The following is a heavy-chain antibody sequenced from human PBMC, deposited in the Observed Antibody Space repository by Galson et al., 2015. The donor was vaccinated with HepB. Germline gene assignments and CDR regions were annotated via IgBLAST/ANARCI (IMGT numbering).Heavy chain of an antibody. CDR1: GFTFSTYW. Sequence: SLRLSCAASGFTFSTYWMSWVRQAPGKGLEWVANINQGGSEKYYADSVKGRFTISRDNAKNSLYLQMNSLRAEDTAVYYCAAHDSSGYYYYYYYMDVWGKGTTVTVSS. J-gene: IGHJ6*03. CDR3: AAHDSSGYYYYYYYMDV. CDR2: INQGGSEK. D-gene: IGHD3-22*01. V-gene: IGHV3-7*01.